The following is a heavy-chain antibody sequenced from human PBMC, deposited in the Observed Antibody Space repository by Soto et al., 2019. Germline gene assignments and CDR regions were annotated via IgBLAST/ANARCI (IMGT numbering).Heavy chain of an antibody. J-gene: IGHJ6*02. CDR3: ASPPREYYYYGMDV. V-gene: IGHV1-69*13. Sequence: SVKVSCKASGDTFSSYACSWVRQAPGQGLEWMGGIIPIFGTADCAQRFQGRVTITADESTSTAYMELSSLRSEDTAVYYCASPPREYYYYGMDVWGQGTTVTVSS. CDR1: GDTFSSYA. CDR2: IIPIFGTA.